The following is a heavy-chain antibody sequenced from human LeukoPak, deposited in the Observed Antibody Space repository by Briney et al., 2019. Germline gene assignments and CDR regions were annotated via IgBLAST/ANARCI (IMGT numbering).Heavy chain of an antibody. V-gene: IGHV4-39*01. J-gene: IGHJ4*02. CDR3: SRTTGDSAVIAAH. CDR2: TSYSGST. Sequence: SETLSLTCTVSGGSISGSCCYWGWIRQTPGKDLEWIGSTSYSGSTHYNPSFKSRVTVSVDTSKNQFFLNLSSVTAADTAVYYCSRTTGDSAVIAAHWGQGTLVTVSS. D-gene: IGHD4-11*01. CDR1: GGSISGSCCY.